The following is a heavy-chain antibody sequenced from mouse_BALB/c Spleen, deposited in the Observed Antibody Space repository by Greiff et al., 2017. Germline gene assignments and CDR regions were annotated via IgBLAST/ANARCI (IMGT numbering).Heavy chain of an antibody. V-gene: IGHV5-15*02. J-gene: IGHJ3*01. CDR2: ISNLAYSI. CDR1: GFTFSDYG. CDR3: ARDGFAY. Sequence: EVQLVESGGGLVQPGGSRKLSCAASGFTFSDYGMAWVRQDPGKGPEWVAFISNLAYSIYYADTVTGRFTISRENAKNTLYLEMSSLRSEDTAMYYCARDGFAYWGQGTLVTVSA.